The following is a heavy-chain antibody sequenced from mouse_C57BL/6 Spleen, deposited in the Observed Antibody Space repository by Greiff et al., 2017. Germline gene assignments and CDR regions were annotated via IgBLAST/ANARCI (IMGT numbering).Heavy chain of an antibody. Sequence: VQLKQSGAELVRPGDSVKLSCTASGFNIKDDYMHWVTQRPEQGLEWIGWIDPENGDTEYASKFPGTAPLTADTSSTTADLQLSSLTAEDTAVYYGTNSPYYYGSSYVPFAYWGQGTLVTVSA. CDR3: TNSPYYYGSSYVPFAY. CDR2: IDPENGDT. CDR1: GFNIKDDY. J-gene: IGHJ3*01. V-gene: IGHV14-4*01. D-gene: IGHD1-1*01.